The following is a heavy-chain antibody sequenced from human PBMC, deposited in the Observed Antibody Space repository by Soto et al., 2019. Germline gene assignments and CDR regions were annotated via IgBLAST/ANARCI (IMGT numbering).Heavy chain of an antibody. D-gene: IGHD3-22*01. V-gene: IGHV1-18*01. CDR3: ARDPGDYYDSSGYYGWFDP. CDR1: GYTFTSYG. J-gene: IGHJ5*02. CDR2: ISAYNGNT. Sequence: QVQLVQSGAEVKKPGASVKVSCKASGYTFTSYGISWVRQAPGQGLEWMGWISAYNGNTNYAQKPQGRVTMTTDTSTSTAYMELRSLRSDDTAVYYCARDPGDYYDSSGYYGWFDPWGQGTLVTVSS.